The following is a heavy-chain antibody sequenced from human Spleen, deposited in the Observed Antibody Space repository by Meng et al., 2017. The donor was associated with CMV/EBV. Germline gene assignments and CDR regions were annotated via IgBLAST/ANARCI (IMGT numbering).Heavy chain of an antibody. V-gene: IGHV1-2*02. J-gene: IGHJ6*02. CDR2: INHNSGGT. CDR3: AREMVRGDFTGSLHYYYGMDV. D-gene: IGHD3-10*01. CDR1: GYTFTGYY. Sequence: ASVKVSCKASGYTFTGYYIHWVRQAQAPGQRLEWMGWINHNSGGTNYAQKYQGRVTMTRDTSISTAYMELSRLISDDTAVYYCAREMVRGDFTGSLHYYYGMDVWGPGTTVTVSS.